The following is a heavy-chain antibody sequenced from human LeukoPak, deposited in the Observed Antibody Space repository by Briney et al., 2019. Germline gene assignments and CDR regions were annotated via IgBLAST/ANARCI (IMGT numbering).Heavy chain of an antibody. D-gene: IGHD3-22*01. J-gene: IGHJ4*02. V-gene: IGHV5-51*01. CDR2: IYPGDSDT. CDR1: GYSFTSYW. Sequence: GESLKISCQGSGYSFTSYWIGWVRQMPGKGLEWMGIIYPGDSDTRYSPSFQGQVTISADKSISTAYLQWSSLKALDTAMYYCARRPMYYYDSSGYSFDYRGQGTLVTVSS. CDR3: ARRPMYYYDSSGYSFDY.